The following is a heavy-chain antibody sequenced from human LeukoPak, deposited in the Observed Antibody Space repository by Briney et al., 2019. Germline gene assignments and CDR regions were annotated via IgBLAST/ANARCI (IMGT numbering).Heavy chain of an antibody. D-gene: IGHD3-3*01. CDR2: ISSSSSYI. CDR3: AREGDTYYDFWSGYYSDY. J-gene: IGHJ4*02. Sequence: GGSLRLSCAASGFTFSSYSMNWVRQAPGKGLEWVSSISSSSSYIYYADSVKGRFTISRDNAKNSLYLQMNSLRAEDTAVYYCAREGDTYYDFWSGYYSDYWGQGTLVTVSS. CDR1: GFTFSSYS. V-gene: IGHV3-21*01.